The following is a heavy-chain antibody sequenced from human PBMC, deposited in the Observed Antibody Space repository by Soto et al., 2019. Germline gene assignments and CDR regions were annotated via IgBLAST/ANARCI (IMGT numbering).Heavy chain of an antibody. J-gene: IGHJ4*02. CDR3: ARDPSPGRFLEWLLLDY. Sequence: GGSLRLSCAASGFTFSSYSMNWVRQAPGKGLEWVSYISSSSSTIYYADSAKGRFTISRDNAKNSLYLQMNSLRAEDTAVYYCARDPSPGRFLEWLLLDYWGQGTLVTVSS. V-gene: IGHV3-48*01. D-gene: IGHD3-3*01. CDR2: ISSSSSTI. CDR1: GFTFSSYS.